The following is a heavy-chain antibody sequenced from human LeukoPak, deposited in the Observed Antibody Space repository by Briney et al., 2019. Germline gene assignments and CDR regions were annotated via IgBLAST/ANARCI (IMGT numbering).Heavy chain of an antibody. J-gene: IGHJ3*02. D-gene: IGHD6-19*01. CDR2: IHYSGST. Sequence: SETLSLTCTVSGVSISSYYWSWIRQPPGKGLEWIGYIHYSGSTNHNPSLKSRVTISVDTSKNQFSLKLSSVTAADTAVYYCARNLMYSSGWYDAFDIWGQGTMVTVSS. CDR3: ARNLMYSSGWYDAFDI. V-gene: IGHV4-59*01. CDR1: GVSISSYY.